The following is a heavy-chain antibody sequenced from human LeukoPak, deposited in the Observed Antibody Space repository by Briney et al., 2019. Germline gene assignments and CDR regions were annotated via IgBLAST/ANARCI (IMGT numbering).Heavy chain of an antibody. Sequence: PGGSLRLSCAASGFTFSSYSMNWVRQAPGKGLEWVSSISSSSSYIYYADSVKGRFTISRDNAKNSLYLQMNSLRAEDTAVYYCARGTLLGITMVRGVITPLSDYWGQGTLVTVSS. CDR3: ARGTLLGITMVRGVITPLSDY. J-gene: IGHJ4*02. V-gene: IGHV3-21*01. CDR2: ISSSSSYI. D-gene: IGHD3-10*01. CDR1: GFTFSSYS.